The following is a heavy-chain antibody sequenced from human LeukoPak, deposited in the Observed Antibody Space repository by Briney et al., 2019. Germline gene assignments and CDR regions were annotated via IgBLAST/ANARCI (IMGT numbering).Heavy chain of an antibody. Sequence: SETLSLTCTVSGGSIGSTNYYWGWVRQPPGEGLEWIGTVYYNGATQYNPSLKSRLTISIDTSKNLFSLRLSSVTAADTAVYYCAIENRCTGSGCQVGPSDYWGQGTLVTVSS. CDR2: VYYNGAT. CDR3: AIENRCTGSGCQVGPSDY. V-gene: IGHV4-39*02. D-gene: IGHD2-8*02. CDR1: GGSIGSTNYY. J-gene: IGHJ4*02.